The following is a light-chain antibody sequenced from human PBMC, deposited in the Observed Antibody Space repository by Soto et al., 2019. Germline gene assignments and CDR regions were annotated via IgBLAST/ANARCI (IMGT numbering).Light chain of an antibody. V-gene: IGKV1-39*01. CDR2: AAS. CDR1: QSISSN. Sequence: DIQMTQSPSSLSASVGDRVTITCRASQSISSNLNWYQQKPGKAPKLLIYAASSLQSGVPSRFSGSGSVTDFTLTISNLQPEDFATYYCQQSYSTPRTFGQGTKLEIK. CDR3: QQSYSTPRT. J-gene: IGKJ2*01.